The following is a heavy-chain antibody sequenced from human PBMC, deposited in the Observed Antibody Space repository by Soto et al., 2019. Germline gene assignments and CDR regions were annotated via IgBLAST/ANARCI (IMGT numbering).Heavy chain of an antibody. CDR1: AGSFSGYY. V-gene: IGHV4-34*01. J-gene: IGHJ5*02. CDR2: GNQRGST. Sequence: PSQTLSLPGAPYAGSFSGYYWSWIPQRPGKGLEWIGKGNQRGSTNYNPSLKSRVTISVGTSKSRFALKLSSVTAADTAVYYCARGGRCRLLWRFDPWGQGTLVT. CDR3: ARGGRCRLLWRFDP. D-gene: IGHD2-21*01.